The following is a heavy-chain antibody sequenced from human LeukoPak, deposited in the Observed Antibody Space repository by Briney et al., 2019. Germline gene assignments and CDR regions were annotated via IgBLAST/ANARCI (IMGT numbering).Heavy chain of an antibody. V-gene: IGHV3-30-3*01. CDR2: ISYDGSIN. D-gene: IGHD2-15*01. CDR1: GFXFNSYA. CDR3: ARDRRYCSGGSCYFDYFFDY. Sequence: GGSLRLSCAASGFXFNSYAVHWVRQAPGKGLEWVAVISYDGSINFYAASVKGRFTISRDNSKNTLYLQMNSLRVEDTALYFCARDRRYCSGGSCYFDYFFDYWGQGTLVTVSS. J-gene: IGHJ4*02.